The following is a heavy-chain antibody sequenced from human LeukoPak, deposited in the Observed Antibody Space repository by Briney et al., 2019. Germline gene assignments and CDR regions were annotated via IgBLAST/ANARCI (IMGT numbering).Heavy chain of an antibody. CDR2: IDTGGSTT. CDR1: GFAFSSYW. J-gene: IGHJ4*02. D-gene: IGHD3-22*01. Sequence: PGGSLRLSCAASGFAFSSYWMHWVRHVPGKGLVWDSRIDTGGSTTSYANSVKGRFTISRDNAKNTLFLQMNSLRVEDTAVYYCTRGAKYYDDGGYYHPNVLDFWGQGTLVTVSS. V-gene: IGHV3-74*03. CDR3: TRGAKYYDDGGYYHPNVLDF.